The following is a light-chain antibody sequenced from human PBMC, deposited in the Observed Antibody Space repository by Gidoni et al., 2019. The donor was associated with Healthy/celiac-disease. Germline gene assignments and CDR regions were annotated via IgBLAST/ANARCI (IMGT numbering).Light chain of an antibody. CDR1: QSVLYSSSNKNY. CDR2: WAS. V-gene: IGKV4-1*01. J-gene: IGKJ1*01. Sequence: DIVMTPSPDPLAVSLGERATINCKSSQSVLYSSSNKNYLAWYQQKPGQPPKLLIYWASTRESGVPDRFSGSGSGTDFTLTISSLQAEDVAVYYCQQYYSTLWTFGQGTKVEIK. CDR3: QQYYSTLWT.